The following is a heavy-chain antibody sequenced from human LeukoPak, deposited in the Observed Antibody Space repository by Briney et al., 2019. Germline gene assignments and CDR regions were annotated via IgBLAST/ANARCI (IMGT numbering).Heavy chain of an antibody. D-gene: IGHD5-24*01. CDR2: ISWNSGSI. J-gene: IGHJ3*02. CDR3: AKDRMATIRGAFDI. V-gene: IGHV3-9*01. CDR1: GFTFDDYA. Sequence: GGSLRLSCAASGFTFDDYAMHWVRQAPGKGLEWVSGISWNSGSIGYADSVKGRFTISRDNAKNSLYLQMNSLRAEDTALYYCAKDRMATIRGAFDIWGQGTMVTVSS.